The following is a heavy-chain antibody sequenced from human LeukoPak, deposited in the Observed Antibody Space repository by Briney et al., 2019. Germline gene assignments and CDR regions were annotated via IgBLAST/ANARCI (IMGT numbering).Heavy chain of an antibody. CDR2: IYYSGTT. CDR1: AGSMRSHY. Sequence: SETLSLTCTVSAGSMRSHYWSWVRQPPGKGLEWLGFIYYSGTTSYKPSLQSRVTISANTSKDQFSLKLTSVTAADPAVYYCARLLDNDSSGDPDTFDMWGQGTMVTVSS. D-gene: IGHD3-22*01. J-gene: IGHJ3*02. CDR3: ARLLDNDSSGDPDTFDM. V-gene: IGHV4-59*11.